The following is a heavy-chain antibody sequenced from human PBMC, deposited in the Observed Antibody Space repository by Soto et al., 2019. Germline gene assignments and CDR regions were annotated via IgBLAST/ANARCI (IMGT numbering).Heavy chain of an antibody. J-gene: IGHJ6*03. CDR1: GGSISSSSYY. Sequence: SETLSLTCTVSGGSISSSSYYWGWIRQPPGKGLEWIGSIYYSGSTYYNPSLKSRVTISVDTSKNQFSLKLSSVTAADTAVYYCARVGGYSSSWYDYYYYYMDVWGKGTTVTVSS. CDR3: ARVGGYSSSWYDYYYYYMDV. D-gene: IGHD6-13*01. V-gene: IGHV4-39*01. CDR2: IYYSGST.